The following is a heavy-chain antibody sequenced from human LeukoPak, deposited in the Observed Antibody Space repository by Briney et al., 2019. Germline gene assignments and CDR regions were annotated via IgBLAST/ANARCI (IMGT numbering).Heavy chain of an antibody. V-gene: IGHV4-4*07. D-gene: IGHD3-3*01. CDR1: GGSISSYP. Sequence: SETLSLTCTVSGGSISSYPWSWIRQPAGKGLEWIGLIYTSGSTNYNPSLKSRVTMSVDTSKNQFSLKLTSVTAADTAVYYCARLGSGYYEYYFDFWGQGTLVTVSS. CDR2: IYTSGST. CDR3: ARLGSGYYEYYFDF. J-gene: IGHJ4*02.